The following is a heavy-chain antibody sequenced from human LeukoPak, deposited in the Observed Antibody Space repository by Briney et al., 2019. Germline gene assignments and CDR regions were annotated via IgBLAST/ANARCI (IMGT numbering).Heavy chain of an antibody. CDR2: IYYSGST. Sequence: SETLSLTCTVSGGSISSYYWSWIRQPPGKGLEWIGYIYYSGSTNYNPSLKSRVTISVDTSKNQFSLKLSSVTAADTAVYYCARVPGVRGVIPRWFDPWGRGTLVTVSS. CDR3: ARVPGVRGVIPRWFDP. V-gene: IGHV4-59*01. D-gene: IGHD3-10*01. CDR1: GGSISSYY. J-gene: IGHJ5*02.